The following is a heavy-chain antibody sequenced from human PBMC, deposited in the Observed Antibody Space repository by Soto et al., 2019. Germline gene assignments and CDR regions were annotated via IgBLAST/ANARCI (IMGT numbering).Heavy chain of an antibody. CDR2: IYYSGST. CDR1: GGSISSGGYY. Sequence: SETLSLTCTVSGGSISSGGYYWSWILHHPGKGLEWIGYIYYSGSTYYNPSLKSRVTISVDTSKNQFSLKLSSVTAADTAVYYCARDSEVRGASFDPWGQGTLVTVSS. J-gene: IGHJ5*02. V-gene: IGHV4-31*03. D-gene: IGHD3-10*01. CDR3: ARDSEVRGASFDP.